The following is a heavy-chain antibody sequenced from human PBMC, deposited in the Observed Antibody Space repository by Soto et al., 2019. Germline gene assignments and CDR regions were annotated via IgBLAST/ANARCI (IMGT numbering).Heavy chain of an antibody. CDR1: GFTFKTAW. J-gene: IGHJ4*02. D-gene: IGHD1-26*01. CDR2: VTTGGPT. CDR3: ATDLPTEGAGEFDY. Sequence: EVQLVESGGALVEPGGSLRLSGVASGFTFKTAWMAWVRQAPGKGLEWVGHVTTGGPTHYAAPVKGKFTISRDDSKNTAYLQMNSLKAEDTAVYYCATDLPTEGAGEFDYWGQGTPVTVSS. V-gene: IGHV3-15*02.